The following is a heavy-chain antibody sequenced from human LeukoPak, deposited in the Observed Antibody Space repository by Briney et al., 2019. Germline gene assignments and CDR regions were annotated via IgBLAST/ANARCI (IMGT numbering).Heavy chain of an antibody. CDR1: GYTFTGYY. Sequence: ASVKVSCKASGYTFTGYYMHWVRQAPGQGLEWMGRINPNSGGTNYAQKFQGRVTMTRDTSISTAYMELSRLRSDDTAVYYCARATIAVAGKGYYYYYMDVWGQGTTVTVSS. D-gene: IGHD6-19*01. V-gene: IGHV1-2*06. CDR3: ARATIAVAGKGYYYYYMDV. J-gene: IGHJ6*03. CDR2: INPNSGGT.